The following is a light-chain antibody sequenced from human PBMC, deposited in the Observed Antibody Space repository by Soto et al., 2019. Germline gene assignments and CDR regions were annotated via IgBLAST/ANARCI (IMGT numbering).Light chain of an antibody. CDR3: QYLNSLPLT. V-gene: IGKV1-9*01. Sequence: IQLTQSPSSLSASVGDRVTITCRASQGISTYLAWYQQKPGKAPKLLIYIASTLQGGVPSRFSGSGSGTDFSLTISSLQPEDVATYYCQYLNSLPLTFGGGTKVEIK. J-gene: IGKJ4*02. CDR2: IAS. CDR1: QGISTY.